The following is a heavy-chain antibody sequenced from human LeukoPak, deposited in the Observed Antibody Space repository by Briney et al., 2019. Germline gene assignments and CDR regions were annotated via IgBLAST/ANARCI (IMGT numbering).Heavy chain of an antibody. CDR2: IYYTGST. J-gene: IGHJ4*02. CDR1: GGSISTHF. D-gene: IGHD3-22*01. CDR3: ARAPNGYYPLDY. Sequence: SETLSLTCTVSGGSISTHFWTWIRQPPGMGLEWIGYIYYTGSTNYNPSLKSRVTISLDTSKNQFSLHLSFVTAADTAVYYCARAPNGYYPLDYWGQGTLVTVSS. V-gene: IGHV4-59*11.